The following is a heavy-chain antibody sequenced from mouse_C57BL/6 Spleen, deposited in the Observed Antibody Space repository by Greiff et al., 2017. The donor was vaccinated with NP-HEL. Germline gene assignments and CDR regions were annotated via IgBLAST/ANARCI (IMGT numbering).Heavy chain of an antibody. CDR2: IDPEDGDT. V-gene: IGHV14-1*01. D-gene: IGHD2-5*01. CDR3: TTGYSNSYYYAMDY. Sequence: EVQLQQSGAELVRPGASVKLSCTASGFNIKDYYMHWVKQRPEQGLEWIGRIDPEDGDTEYAPKFQGKATMTADTSSNTAYLQLSSLTSEDTAVYYCTTGYSNSYYYAMDYWGQGTSVTVSS. CDR1: GFNIKDYY. J-gene: IGHJ4*01.